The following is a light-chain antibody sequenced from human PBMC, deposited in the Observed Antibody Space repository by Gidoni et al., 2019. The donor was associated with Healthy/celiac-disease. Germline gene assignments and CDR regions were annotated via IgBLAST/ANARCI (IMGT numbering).Light chain of an antibody. CDR2: GAS. CDR1: KSVSSSY. V-gene: IGKV3-20*01. Sequence: EIVLTQSPGTLSLSPGERATLSCRASKSVSSSYLAWYQQKPGQAPRLLIYGASSRATSIPDRFSGSGSGTDFTLTISRLEPEDFAVYYCQQYGSSPPTFGQGTKVEIK. J-gene: IGKJ1*01. CDR3: QQYGSSPPT.